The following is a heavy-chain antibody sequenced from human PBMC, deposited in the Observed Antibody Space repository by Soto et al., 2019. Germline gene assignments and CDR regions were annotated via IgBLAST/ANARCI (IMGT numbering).Heavy chain of an antibody. D-gene: IGHD3-10*01. CDR1: AGSITSDEYY. CDR2: IHHTGST. CDR3: ARRPTGSGGSFFDY. Sequence: PSETLSLTCTVSAGSITSDEYYWNWIRYRPGKGLEWIGFIHHTGSTFYNPSLESRASISIDTSESQFSLNLAPVTVADTAVYYCARRPTGSGGSFFDYWGPGTLVTVSS. J-gene: IGHJ4*02. V-gene: IGHV4-31*03.